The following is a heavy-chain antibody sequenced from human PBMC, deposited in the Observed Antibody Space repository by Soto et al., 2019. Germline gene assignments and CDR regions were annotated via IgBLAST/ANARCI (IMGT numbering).Heavy chain of an antibody. Sequence: QVQLQQSGPVLVKPSQTLSLTCAISGDSVSSNSAAWHWIRQSPSRGLEWLGRTYYRSKWYNDYAVSVKSRITINPDTSKNQFSLQLNSVTPEDTAVYYCATQSYFDWLPHTPSFDYWGQGTLVTVSS. CDR2: TYYRSKWYN. J-gene: IGHJ4*02. D-gene: IGHD3-9*01. V-gene: IGHV6-1*01. CDR1: GDSVSSNSAA. CDR3: ATQSYFDWLPHTPSFDY.